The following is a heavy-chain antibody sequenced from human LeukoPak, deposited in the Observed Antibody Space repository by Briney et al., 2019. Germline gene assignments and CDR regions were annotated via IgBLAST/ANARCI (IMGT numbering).Heavy chain of an antibody. D-gene: IGHD2-21*02. V-gene: IGHV3-21*01. J-gene: IGHJ4*02. CDR2: ISSSNYI. CDR3: ARDGRCGGDCYAS. Sequence: GGSLRLSCAASGFSFSSYTMNWVRQAPGKGLEWVSIISSSNYIYYADSVKGRFTISRDNAKNALYLQMNSLRVEDTAVYYCARDGRCGGDCYASWGQGTLVTVSS. CDR1: GFSFSSYT.